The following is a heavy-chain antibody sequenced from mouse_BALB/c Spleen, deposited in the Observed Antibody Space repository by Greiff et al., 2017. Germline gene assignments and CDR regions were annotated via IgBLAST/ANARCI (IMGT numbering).Heavy chain of an antibody. D-gene: IGHD3-1*01. CDR1: GFNIKDTY. Sequence: VHVKQSGAELVKPGASVKLSCTASGFNIKDTYMHWVKQRPEQGLEWIGRIDPANGNTKYDPKFQGKATITADTSSNTAYLQLSSLTSEDTAVYYCARVSSGPWFAYWGQGTLVTVSA. J-gene: IGHJ3*01. CDR3: ARVSSGPWFAY. V-gene: IGHV14-3*02. CDR2: IDPANGNT.